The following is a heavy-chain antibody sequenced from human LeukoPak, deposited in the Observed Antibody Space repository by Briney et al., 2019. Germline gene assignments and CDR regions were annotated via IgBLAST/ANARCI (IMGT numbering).Heavy chain of an antibody. Sequence: GSLRLSCAASGFTVSSNYMSWVRQAPGKGLEWVSVIYSGGSTYYADSVKGRFTISRDNSKNTLYLQMNSLRAEDTAVYYCARAFTSDPYYMDVWGKGTTVTVSS. V-gene: IGHV3-53*01. J-gene: IGHJ6*03. CDR3: ARAFTSDPYYMDV. D-gene: IGHD2-21*02. CDR1: GFTVSSNY. CDR2: IYSGGST.